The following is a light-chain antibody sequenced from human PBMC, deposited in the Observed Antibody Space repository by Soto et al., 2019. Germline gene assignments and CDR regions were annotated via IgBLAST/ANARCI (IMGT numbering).Light chain of an antibody. J-gene: IGKJ1*01. V-gene: IGKV3-20*01. CDR2: GAS. CDR3: QQYGSSGT. CDR1: QSISTY. Sequence: VLTQSPATLSLSLGERATLSCRASQSISTYLAWYQQTSGQGPRLLIYGASNRAPGIPARFSGSGPGTDFTLTISRLEPEDFAVYYCQQYGSSGTFGQGTKVDIK.